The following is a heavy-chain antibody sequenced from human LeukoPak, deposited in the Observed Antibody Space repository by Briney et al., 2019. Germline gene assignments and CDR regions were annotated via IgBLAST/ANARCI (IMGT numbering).Heavy chain of an antibody. J-gene: IGHJ4*02. Sequence: GGSLRLSCAASGFTFSSYAMSWVRQAPGKGLEWVSAISGSGGSTYYADSVKGRFTISRDNSKNTLYLQMNSLRAEDTAVYYCAKGVVVVVAATGGGYDYWGQGTLVTVSS. D-gene: IGHD2-15*01. CDR3: AKGVVVVVAATGGGYDY. CDR2: ISGSGGST. CDR1: GFTFSSYA. V-gene: IGHV3-23*01.